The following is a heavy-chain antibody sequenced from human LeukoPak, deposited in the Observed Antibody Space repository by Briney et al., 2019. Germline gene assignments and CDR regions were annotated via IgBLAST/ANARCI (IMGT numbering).Heavy chain of an antibody. CDR2: IYSGGST. V-gene: IGHV3-66*01. J-gene: IGHJ4*02. CDR3: ARVNPTSSGFYAY. D-gene: IGHD3-22*01. CDR1: GFTVSSNY. Sequence: GGSLRLSCAASGFTVSSNYMSWVRQAPWRGLEWVSVIYSGGSTYYADSVKGRFTISRDNSKNTLYLQMNSLRAEDTAVYYCARVNPTSSGFYAYWGQGTLVTVSS.